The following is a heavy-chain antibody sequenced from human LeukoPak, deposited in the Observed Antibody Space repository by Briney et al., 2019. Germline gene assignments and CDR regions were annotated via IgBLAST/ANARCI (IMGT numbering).Heavy chain of an antibody. Sequence: SETLSLNCTVSGGSISSYYWRWIRQPAGKGLEWIGRIYASGSTNYNPSLKSRVTMSVDTSKNQFSLKLSSVTAADTAVYYCARVSNSIAVAGTGYYYGMDVWGQGTTVTVSS. D-gene: IGHD6-19*01. CDR2: IYASGST. CDR3: ARVSNSIAVAGTGYYYGMDV. V-gene: IGHV4-4*07. J-gene: IGHJ6*02. CDR1: GGSISSYY.